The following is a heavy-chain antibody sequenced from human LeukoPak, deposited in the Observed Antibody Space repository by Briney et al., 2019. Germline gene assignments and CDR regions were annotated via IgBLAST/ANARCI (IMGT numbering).Heavy chain of an antibody. CDR2: IYYSGST. V-gene: IGHV4-59*01. Sequence: SETLSLTCTVSGGSISSYYWSWIRQPPGKGLEWIGYIYYSGSTNYNPSLKSRVTISVDTSKNQFSLKLSSVTAADTAVYYCAGVSSSSWYLIDYWGQGTLVTVSS. J-gene: IGHJ4*02. D-gene: IGHD6-13*01. CDR3: AGVSSSSWYLIDY. CDR1: GGSISSYY.